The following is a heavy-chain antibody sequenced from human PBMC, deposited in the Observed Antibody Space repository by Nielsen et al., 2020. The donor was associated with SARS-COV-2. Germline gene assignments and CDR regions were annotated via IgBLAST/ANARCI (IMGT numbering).Heavy chain of an antibody. CDR1: GYTFTSYG. CDR2: ISAYNGNT. V-gene: IGHV1-18*01. J-gene: IGHJ3*02. Sequence: ASVKVSCKASGYTFTSYGISWVRQAPGQGLEWMGWISAYNGNTNYAQKFQGRVTMTRDTSTSTVYMELSSLRSEDTAVYYCARTYYYGSGSRDAFDIWGQGTMVTVSS. CDR3: ARTYYYGSGSRDAFDI. D-gene: IGHD3-10*01.